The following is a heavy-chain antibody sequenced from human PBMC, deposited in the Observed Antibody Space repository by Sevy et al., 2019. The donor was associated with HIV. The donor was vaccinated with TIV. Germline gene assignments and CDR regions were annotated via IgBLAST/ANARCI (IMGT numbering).Heavy chain of an antibody. J-gene: IGHJ5*02. CDR1: GFTFSSYS. Sequence: GGSLRLSCAASGFTFSSYSMNWVRHAPGKGLEWVSYISSSSSTIYYADSVKGRFTISRDNAKNSLYLQMNSLRDEDTAVYYCARSGGIITMIENKYNWFDPWGQGTLVTVSS. D-gene: IGHD3-22*01. CDR2: ISSSSSTI. V-gene: IGHV3-48*02. CDR3: ARSGGIITMIENKYNWFDP.